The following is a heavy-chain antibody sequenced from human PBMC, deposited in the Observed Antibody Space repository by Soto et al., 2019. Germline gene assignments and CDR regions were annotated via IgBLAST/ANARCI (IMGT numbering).Heavy chain of an antibody. Sequence: GGSLRLSCVASGFDFRSYEMNWVRQAPGKGLEWVSNIRANDESIYYADSVKSRVSVSRDNAKNSLFLEMNSLRVDDTAVYYCARETLRDAIDICGQGTMVTV. V-gene: IGHV3-48*03. CDR1: GFDFRSYE. J-gene: IGHJ3*02. CDR3: ARETLRDAIDI. CDR2: IRANDESI.